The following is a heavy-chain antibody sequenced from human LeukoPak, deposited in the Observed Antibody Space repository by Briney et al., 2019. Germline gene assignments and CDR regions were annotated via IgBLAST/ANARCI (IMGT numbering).Heavy chain of an antibody. CDR1: GGSISSSNW. CDR3: ARLYCSGGSCYYFDY. J-gene: IGHJ4*02. V-gene: IGHV4-4*02. D-gene: IGHD2-15*01. Sequence: PSGTLSLTCAVSGGSISSSNWWSWVRQPPGKGLEWIGEIYHSGGTNYNPSLKSRVTISVDKSKNQFSLKLSSVTAADTAVYYCARLYCSGGSCYYFDYWGQGTLVTVSS. CDR2: IYHSGGT.